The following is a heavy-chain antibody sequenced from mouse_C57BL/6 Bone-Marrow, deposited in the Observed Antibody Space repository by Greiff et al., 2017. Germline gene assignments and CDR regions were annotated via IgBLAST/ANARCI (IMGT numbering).Heavy chain of an antibody. CDR1: GYTFTSYW. CDR3: ARLRGDY. Sequence: VQLQQPGAALVKPGASVKMSCKASGYTFTSYWITWVKPRPGQGLEWIGDIYPGSGSPNYNEKFKSKATLTVDTSSSPAYMQLSSLTSEDSAVYYCARLRGDYWGQGTSVTVSS. V-gene: IGHV1-55*01. J-gene: IGHJ4*01. CDR2: IYPGSGSP.